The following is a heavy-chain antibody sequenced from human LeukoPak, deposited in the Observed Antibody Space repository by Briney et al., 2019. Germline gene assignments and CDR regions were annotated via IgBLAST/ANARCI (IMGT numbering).Heavy chain of an antibody. V-gene: IGHV4-39*01. CDR1: GGSISSSSYY. J-gene: IGHJ4*02. CDR3: ARYVVSGSGKYYFDY. Sequence: KPSETLSLTCTVSGGSISSSSYYWSWIRQPPGKGLEWIGSINYSGNTYYNPSLKSRVTTSVDTSKNQFSLKLSSVTAADTAVYNCARYVVSGSGKYYFDYWGQGILVTVSS. D-gene: IGHD3-10*01. CDR2: INYSGNT.